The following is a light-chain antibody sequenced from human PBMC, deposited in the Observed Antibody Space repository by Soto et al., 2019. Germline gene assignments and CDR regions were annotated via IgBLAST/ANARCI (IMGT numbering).Light chain of an antibody. Sequence: DIQMTQSPSTLSASVGDRVTITCRASESVVTSLAWYQQKPGKAPNLLIYKASTLERGVPSRFSGSGSGTEFTLTISRLQPDDFATYYCQQSISPPWTFGQGTKVEIK. CDR2: KAS. J-gene: IGKJ1*01. CDR1: ESVVTS. CDR3: QQSISPPWT. V-gene: IGKV1-5*03.